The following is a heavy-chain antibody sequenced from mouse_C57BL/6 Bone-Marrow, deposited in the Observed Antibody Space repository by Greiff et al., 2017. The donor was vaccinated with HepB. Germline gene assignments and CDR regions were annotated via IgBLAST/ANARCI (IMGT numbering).Heavy chain of an antibody. CDR1: GYTFTSYG. J-gene: IGHJ2*01. D-gene: IGHD1-1*01. Sequence: QVQLQQSGAELARPGASVKLSCKASGYTFTSYGISWVKQRTGQGLEWIGEIYPRSGNTYYNEKFKDKATLTADKSSSTAYMELRSLTSEDSAVYFCARSITTVVADYWGQGTTLTVSS. CDR2: IYPRSGNT. V-gene: IGHV1-81*01. CDR3: ARSITTVVADY.